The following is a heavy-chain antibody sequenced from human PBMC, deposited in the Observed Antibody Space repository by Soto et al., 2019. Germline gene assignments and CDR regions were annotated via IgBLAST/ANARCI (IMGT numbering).Heavy chain of an antibody. V-gene: IGHV6-1*01. CDR3: ARLIGNSWLDS. D-gene: IGHD2-8*01. CDR2: TYYRSKWYN. Sequence: VHLQQPGPGLVNPSQTLPLTCAISGDGAPTNSLTWAWTRHSPPRALDWLGRTYYRSKWYNDYAVSVKGRITINPDTSNNQLSLQLNSVTPDDTAVYYCARLIGNSWLDSWGQGTLVTVSS. J-gene: IGHJ5*01. CDR1: GDGAPTNSLT.